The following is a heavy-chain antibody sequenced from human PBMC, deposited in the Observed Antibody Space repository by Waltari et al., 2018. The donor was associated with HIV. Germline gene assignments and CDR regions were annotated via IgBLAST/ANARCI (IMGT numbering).Heavy chain of an antibody. CDR3: ARDTLNFYFGLDV. Sequence: VHLEGSGGGLVKPGGSLRLSCAAAYFTFGGYVMNWVRQSPGKGLEWIAYISSTSFNIKYAPSVKGRFTISRDNTKNSLELQMNNLRDEDTAVYYCARDTLNFYFGLDVWGQGTTVTVS. CDR1: YFTFGGYV. CDR2: ISSTSFNI. V-gene: IGHV3-48*02. J-gene: IGHJ6*02.